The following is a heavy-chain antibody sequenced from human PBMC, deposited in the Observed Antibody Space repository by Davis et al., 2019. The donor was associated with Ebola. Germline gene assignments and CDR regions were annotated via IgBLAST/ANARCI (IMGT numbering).Heavy chain of an antibody. D-gene: IGHD4-17*01. V-gene: IGHV5-51*01. CDR3: ARGIPYGDYGMDV. CDR2: IYPGDSDT. J-gene: IGHJ6*02. CDR1: GYSFATYW. Sequence: GESLKISCKGSGYSFATYWIGWVRQLPGKGLEWMGIIYPGDSDTRYSPSFQGQVTISADKSISTAYLQWSSLKASDTAMYYCARGIPYGDYGMDVWGQGTTVTVSS.